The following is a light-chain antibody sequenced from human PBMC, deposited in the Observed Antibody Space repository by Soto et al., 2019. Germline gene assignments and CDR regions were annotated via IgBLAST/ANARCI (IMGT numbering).Light chain of an antibody. CDR2: DVS. CDR1: SSDVGGYNY. V-gene: IGLV2-14*01. J-gene: IGLJ2*01. Sequence: QSALTQPASVSGSPGQSITISCTGTSSDVGGYNYVSWYQQHPGKAPKLMIYDVSNRPLGVSNRFSGSKSGNTASLPISGLQAEDEADYYCSSYTSSSTVVFGGGTKLTVL. CDR3: SSYTSSSTVV.